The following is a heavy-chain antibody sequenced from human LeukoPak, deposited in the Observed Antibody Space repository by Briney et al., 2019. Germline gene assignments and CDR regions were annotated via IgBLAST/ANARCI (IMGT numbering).Heavy chain of an antibody. J-gene: IGHJ6*02. Sequence: GGSLRLSCAASGFTFSESWMAWVRQVPGQGLEWVAHINHEGGGIQYVDSVKGRFTISRDNAKGSVYLQMNSLRAEDTAIYHCATYINWVAGDVWGQGTTVIVSS. CDR1: GFTFSESW. CDR3: ATYINWVAGDV. D-gene: IGHD1-1*01. CDR2: INHEGGGI. V-gene: IGHV3-7*01.